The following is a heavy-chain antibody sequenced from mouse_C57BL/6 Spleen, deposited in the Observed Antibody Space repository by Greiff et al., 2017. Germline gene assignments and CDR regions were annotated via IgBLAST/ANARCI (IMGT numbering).Heavy chain of an antibody. CDR1: GFTFSDYY. CDR3: AREDYGNSYSLDY. CDR2: INYDGSST. J-gene: IGHJ2*01. V-gene: IGHV5-16*01. D-gene: IGHD1-1*01. Sequence: EVMLVESEGGLVQPGSSMKLSCTASGFTFSDYYMAWVRQVPEKGLEWVANINYDGSSTYYLDSLKSRFIISRDNAKNILYLQMSSLKSEDTATYCCAREDYGNSYSLDYWGQGTPLTVSS.